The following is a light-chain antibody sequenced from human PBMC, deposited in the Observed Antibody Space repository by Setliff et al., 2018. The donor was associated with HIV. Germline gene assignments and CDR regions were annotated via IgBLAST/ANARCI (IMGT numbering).Light chain of an antibody. V-gene: IGLV2-23*01. J-gene: IGLJ1*01. Sequence: QSVLTQPASVSGSPGQSITISCTGTSNDVGRYDPVSWYQQHPARAPKLIIYQATKRPSGVSNRFSGSKSGNTASLTISGLQAEDEADYYCCSNTGSNTYVIGSGTKV. CDR3: CSNTGSNTYV. CDR2: QAT. CDR1: SNDVGRYDP.